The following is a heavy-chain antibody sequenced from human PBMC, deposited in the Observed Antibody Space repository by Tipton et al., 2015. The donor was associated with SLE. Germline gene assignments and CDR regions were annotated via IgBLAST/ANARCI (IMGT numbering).Heavy chain of an antibody. CDR2: IYHDWST. D-gene: IGHD7-27*01. CDR1: GGSISDSSHY. J-gene: IGHJ4*02. CDR3: ARDPNGGYGSFDY. Sequence: TLSLTCTVSGGSISDSSHYWVWIRQSPGKGLEWVGSIYHDWSTYYNVALNSRATISIDASKNQFSLSLRSVTAADTAVYWCARDPNGGYGSFDYWGLGALVTVSS. V-gene: IGHV4-39*07.